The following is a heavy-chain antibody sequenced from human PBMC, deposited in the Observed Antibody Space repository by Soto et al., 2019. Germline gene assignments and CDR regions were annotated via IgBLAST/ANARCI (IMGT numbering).Heavy chain of an antibody. CDR1: GDSFRGANW. CDR2: ILHTGNT. CDR3: ARSPRRVDGKWYLEY. D-gene: IGHD2-15*01. V-gene: IGHV4-4*02. Sequence: QVQLQESGPGLVKPSGTLSLTCGVSGDSFRGANWWTWVRQAPGKGLEWIGDILHTGNTDYSPSLRSRVTSSINTSKKEFSLNLTSVTATDTAVYYCARSPRRVDGKWYLEYWGQGVLVTVSS. J-gene: IGHJ4*02.